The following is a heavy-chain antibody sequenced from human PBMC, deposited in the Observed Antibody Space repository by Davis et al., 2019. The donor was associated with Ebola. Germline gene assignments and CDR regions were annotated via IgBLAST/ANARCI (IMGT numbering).Heavy chain of an antibody. CDR2: VSGSGGST. J-gene: IGHJ4*02. V-gene: IGHV3-23*01. Sequence: GESLKISCAASGFIFSNYDMSWVRQVPGKGLEWVSTVSGSGGSTHYSGSVRGRFSISRDNSKNTLYLQMNSLRAEDTATYYCARYCHYPDCSYFDCWGQGTVVAVSS. CDR1: GFIFSNYD. D-gene: IGHD2-15*01. CDR3: ARYCHYPDCSYFDC.